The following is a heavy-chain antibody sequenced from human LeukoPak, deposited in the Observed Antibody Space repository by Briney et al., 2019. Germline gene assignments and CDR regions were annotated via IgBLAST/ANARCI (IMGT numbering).Heavy chain of an antibody. CDR1: GYTLTSFD. D-gene: IGHD4-17*01. CDR3: ARARATVFTDD. CDR2: TNADSGNT. V-gene: IGHV1-8*01. Sequence: ASVKLSCRASGYTLTSFDIIWVRQATGQGLEWMGWTNADSGNTSYAQKFQGTVTMTRNTPISTAYMELSSLRSEDTAVYYCARARATVFTDDWGQGSLATVPS. J-gene: IGHJ4*02.